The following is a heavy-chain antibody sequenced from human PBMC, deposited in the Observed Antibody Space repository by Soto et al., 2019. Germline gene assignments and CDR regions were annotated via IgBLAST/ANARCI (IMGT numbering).Heavy chain of an antibody. CDR3: AKDRGLYSSGPLDY. CDR2: ISYDGSNK. CDR1: GFTFSSYG. J-gene: IGHJ4*02. V-gene: IGHV3-30*18. D-gene: IGHD6-19*01. Sequence: QSGGSLRLSCAASGFTFSSYGMHWVRQAPGKGLEWVAVISYDGSNKYYADSVKGRFTISRDNSKNTLYLQMNSLRAEDTAVYYCAKDRGLYSSGPLDYWGQGTLVTVSS.